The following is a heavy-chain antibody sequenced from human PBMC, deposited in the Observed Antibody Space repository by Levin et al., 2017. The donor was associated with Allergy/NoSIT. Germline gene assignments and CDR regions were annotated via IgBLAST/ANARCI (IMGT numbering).Heavy chain of an antibody. J-gene: IGHJ5*02. V-gene: IGHV4-4*07. D-gene: IGHD6-6*01. Sequence: SETLSLTCTVSGGSISGYYWTWIRQPAGKGLEWIGRVNAITHTNYNPSLTRRVTMSIDTSKNTFSLKLTSVTAADTAVYYWARADASSYNWFDPWGQGILVTVSS. CDR1: GGSISGYY. CDR3: ARADASSYNWFDP. CDR2: VNAITHT.